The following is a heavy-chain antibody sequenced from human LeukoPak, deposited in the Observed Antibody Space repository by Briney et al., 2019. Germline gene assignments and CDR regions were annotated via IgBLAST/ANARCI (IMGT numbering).Heavy chain of an antibody. CDR2: INPSGGST. CDR3: ARDLSGMTTEAKSDY. CDR1: GYTFTSYY. D-gene: IGHD4-17*01. J-gene: IGHJ4*02. Sequence: ASVKVSCKASGYTFTSYYMHWVRQAPGQGLEWMGIINPSGGSTSYAQKFQGRVTMTRDMSTSTVYMELSSLRSEDTAVYYCARDLSGMTTEAKSDYWGQGTLVTVSS. V-gene: IGHV1-46*01.